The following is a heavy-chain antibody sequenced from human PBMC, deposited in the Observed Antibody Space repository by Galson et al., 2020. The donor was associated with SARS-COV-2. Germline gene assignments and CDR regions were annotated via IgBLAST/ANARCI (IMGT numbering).Heavy chain of an antibody. D-gene: IGHD3-3*01. J-gene: IGHJ6*02. CDR3: ARDDVVGDYDFWSGYPNKYDYYYGMDV. Sequence: ASVKVSCKASGYTFTSYAIRWVRQAPGQGLEWMGWISAYNGNTNYAQKLQGRVTMTTDTSTSTAYMELRSLRSDDTAVYYCARDDVVGDYDFWSGYPNKYDYYYGMDVGGQGTTVTVSS. CDR1: GYTFTSYA. V-gene: IGHV1-18*01. CDR2: ISAYNGNT.